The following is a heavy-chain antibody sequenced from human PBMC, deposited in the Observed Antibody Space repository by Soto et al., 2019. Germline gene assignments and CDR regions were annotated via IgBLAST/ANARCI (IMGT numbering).Heavy chain of an antibody. D-gene: IGHD1-1*01. J-gene: IGHJ4*02. CDR3: VRTIQPGTTTYFDH. CDR2: INPNSGGT. CDR1: GYTFTGYY. V-gene: IGHV1-2*02. Sequence: ASVKVSCKASGYTFTGYYMHWVRQAPGQGLEWMGWINPNSGGTNYAQKFQGRVTITADESTSTAYMELNNLKTEDTAVYYCVRTIQPGTTTYFDHWGQGTLVTVSS.